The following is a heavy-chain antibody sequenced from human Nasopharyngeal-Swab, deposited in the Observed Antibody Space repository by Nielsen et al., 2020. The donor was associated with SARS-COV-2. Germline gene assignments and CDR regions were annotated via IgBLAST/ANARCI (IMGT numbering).Heavy chain of an antibody. CDR1: GFTFSSYA. J-gene: IGHJ1*01. Sequence: GGSLRLSCAASGFTFSSYAMHWVRQAPSKGLEWVAVISYDGSNKYYADSVKGRFTISRDNSKNTLYLQMNSLRAEDTAVYYCASPPVTGQEYFQHWGQGTLVTVSS. D-gene: IGHD6-19*01. CDR2: ISYDGSNK. V-gene: IGHV3-30-3*01. CDR3: ASPPVTGQEYFQH.